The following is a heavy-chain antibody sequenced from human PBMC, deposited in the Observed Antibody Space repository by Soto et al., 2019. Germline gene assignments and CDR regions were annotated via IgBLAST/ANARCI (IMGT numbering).Heavy chain of an antibody. Sequence: GESLKISCKGSGYSFTSYWIGWVRQMPGKGLEGMGIIYPGDSDTRYSPSFQGQVTISADKSISTAYRQWSSLKASDTAMYYCARRVSYYYDSSGYYEYFQHWGQGTLVTVSS. CDR2: IYPGDSDT. V-gene: IGHV5-51*01. CDR1: GYSFTSYW. J-gene: IGHJ1*01. D-gene: IGHD3-22*01. CDR3: ARRVSYYYDSSGYYEYFQH.